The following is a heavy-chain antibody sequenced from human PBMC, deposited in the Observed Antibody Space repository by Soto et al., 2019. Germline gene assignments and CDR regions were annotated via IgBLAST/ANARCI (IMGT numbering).Heavy chain of an antibody. Sequence: PSETLSLTCTVSGGSISSYYWSWIRQPPGKGMEWIGYIYYSGSTNYNPSLKRRVTISVDTSKNQFSLKPSPVTAADTAVYYCARPTYNSGSPFDYWGQGTLVTVSS. J-gene: IGHJ4*02. V-gene: IGHV4-59*13. CDR2: IYYSGST. CDR3: ARPTYNSGSPFDY. D-gene: IGHD1-20*01. CDR1: GGSISSYY.